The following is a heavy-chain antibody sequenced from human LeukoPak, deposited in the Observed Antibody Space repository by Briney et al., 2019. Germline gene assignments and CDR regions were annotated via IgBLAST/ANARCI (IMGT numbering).Heavy chain of an antibody. D-gene: IGHD3-10*01. CDR1: GYTFTGYY. J-gene: IGHJ4*02. CDR2: INPNSGGT. CDR3: ARSRTGSGFLFDY. V-gene: IGHV1-2*02. Sequence: GASVKVSCKASGYTFTGYYMHWVRQAPGQGLEWMGWINPNSGGTNYAQKFQGRVTKTRDTSISTAYMELSRLRSDDTAVYYCARSRTGSGFLFDYWGQGTLVTVSS.